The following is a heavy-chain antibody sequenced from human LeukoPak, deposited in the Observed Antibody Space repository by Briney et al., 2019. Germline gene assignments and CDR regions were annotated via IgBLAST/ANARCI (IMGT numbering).Heavy chain of an antibody. J-gene: IGHJ4*02. V-gene: IGHV3-23*01. CDR2: ISGSGGST. CDR3: ARSPAFYDGAVVKYYFDY. D-gene: IGHD6-19*01. CDR1: GFTFSSYA. Sequence: GGSLRLSCAASGFTFSSYAMSWVRQAPGKGLEWVSAISGSGGSTYYADSVKGRFTISRDNSKNTLYLEMNSPRAEDAAVYFCARSPAFYDGAVVKYYFDYWGQGTLVTVSS.